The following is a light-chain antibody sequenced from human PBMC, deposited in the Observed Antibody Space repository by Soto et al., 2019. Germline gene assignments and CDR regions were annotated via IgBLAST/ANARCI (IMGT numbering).Light chain of an antibody. CDR3: QQRSNWPPLT. CDR2: DAS. CDR1: QSVSSY. J-gene: IGKJ4*01. Sequence: EIVLTQSPATLSLSPGERATLSCRASQSVSSYLAWYQQKPGQAPRLLIYDASNWATGIPARFSGSGSGTDFTLTISSLEPEDFAVYYCQQRSNWPPLTFVGGTKVEIK. V-gene: IGKV3-11*01.